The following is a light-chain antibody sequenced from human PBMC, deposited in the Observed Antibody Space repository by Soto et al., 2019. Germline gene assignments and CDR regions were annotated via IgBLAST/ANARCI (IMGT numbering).Light chain of an antibody. CDR2: AAS. CDR1: QGISSY. J-gene: IGKJ2*01. Sequence: AIRMTQSPSSLSASTGDRVTITCRASQGISSYLAWYQQKPGKAPKLLIYAASTLQSGVPSRFSGSGSGTDFTLTISCLQSEDFATYYCQQYHSYPYTFGQGT. V-gene: IGKV1-8*01. CDR3: QQYHSYPYT.